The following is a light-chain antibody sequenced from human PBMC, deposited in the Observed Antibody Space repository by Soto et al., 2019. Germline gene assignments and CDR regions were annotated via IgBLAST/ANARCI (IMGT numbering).Light chain of an antibody. V-gene: IGLV2-14*01. J-gene: IGLJ2*01. Sequence: QSALTQPASVSGSPGQSITISCTGTSSDVVNYNWVAWYQQHPGKVPKLMIYEVSNRPSGVSNRFSGSKSGNTASLIISGLQAEDEAHYYCSSSSASGIHVFGGGTKLTVL. CDR1: SSDVVNYNW. CDR3: SSSSASGIHV. CDR2: EVS.